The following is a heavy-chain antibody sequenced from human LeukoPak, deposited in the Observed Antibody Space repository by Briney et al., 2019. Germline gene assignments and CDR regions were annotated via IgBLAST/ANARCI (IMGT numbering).Heavy chain of an antibody. CDR3: ARASRGSSVAFDI. CDR1: GFIINGYY. V-gene: IGHV3-11*01. CDR2: ISDTGFAT. Sequence: GGSLRLSCAASGFIINGYYMTWIRQTPGKGLEWISDISDTGFATQYADSVKGRFTISRDNAKNSMYLQMTSLRGEDTAMYYCARASRGSSVAFDIWGQGTMVTVSS. D-gene: IGHD6-6*01. J-gene: IGHJ3*02.